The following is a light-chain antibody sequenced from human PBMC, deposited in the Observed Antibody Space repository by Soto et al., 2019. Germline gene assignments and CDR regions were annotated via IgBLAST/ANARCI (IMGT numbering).Light chain of an antibody. J-gene: IGKJ5*01. CDR3: QQYNYWPPKIT. CDR2: GAS. CDR1: QSVSSN. V-gene: IGKV3-15*01. Sequence: ERVMTQSPATLSVSPGERVALSCRASQSVSSNLAWYQQKPGQAPRLLIYGASTRATGIPDRFSGGGSGTEFTLTISSLQSEDFVVYYCQQYNYWPPKITFGQGTRLEIK.